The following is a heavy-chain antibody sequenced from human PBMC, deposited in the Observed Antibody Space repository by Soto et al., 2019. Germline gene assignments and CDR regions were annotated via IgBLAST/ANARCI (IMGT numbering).Heavy chain of an antibody. D-gene: IGHD3-16*01. CDR2: IWYDGTTK. V-gene: IGHV3-33*01. CDR3: VSDLARRGNYKTDAFHN. CDR1: GFSFRSCG. J-gene: IGHJ3*02. Sequence: QVQLVESGGGVVQPGRSLRLSCAASGFSFRSCGMHWVRQAPGKGLEWVAVIWYDGTTKYYADSVKGRFTISRDDSKNTLYMPLNLLRAGETAVDSSVSDLARRGNYKTDAFHNWGQGTLVTVSS.